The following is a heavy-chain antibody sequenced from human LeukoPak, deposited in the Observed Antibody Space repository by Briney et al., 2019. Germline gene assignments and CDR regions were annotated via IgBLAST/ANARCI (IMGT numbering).Heavy chain of an antibody. V-gene: IGHV1-18*01. D-gene: IGHD3-3*01. CDR2: ISAYNGNT. J-gene: IGHJ2*01. CDR1: GYTFTSYG. CDR3: ARSKDRTIFGVVPEEARDWYFDL. Sequence: GASVKVSCEASGYTFTSYGISWVRQAPGQGLEWMGWISAYNGNTNYAQKLQGRVTMTTDTSTSTAYMELRSLRSDDTAVYYCARSKDRTIFGVVPEEARDWYFDLWGRGTLVTVSS.